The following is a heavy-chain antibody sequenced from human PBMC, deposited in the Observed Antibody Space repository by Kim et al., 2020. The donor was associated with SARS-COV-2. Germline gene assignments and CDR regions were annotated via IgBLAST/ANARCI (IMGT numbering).Heavy chain of an antibody. J-gene: IGHJ4*02. V-gene: IGHV4-30-4*01. CDR2: IYYSGST. Sequence: SETLSLTCTVSGGSISSGDYYWSWIRQPPGKGLEWIGYIYYSGSTYYNPSLKSRVTISVDTSKNQFSLKLSSVTAADTAVYYCAREVRYCSSTSCYEGWGQGTLVTVSS. D-gene: IGHD2-2*01. CDR3: AREVRYCSSTSCYEG. CDR1: GGSISSGDYY.